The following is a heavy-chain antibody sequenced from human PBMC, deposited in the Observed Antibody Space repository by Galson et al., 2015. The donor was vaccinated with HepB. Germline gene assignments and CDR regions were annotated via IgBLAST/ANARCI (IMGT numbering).Heavy chain of an antibody. CDR2: IWYDGSNK. D-gene: IGHD5-12*01. J-gene: IGHJ6*02. CDR1: GFTFSSYS. CDR3: ASPIYSGRANMDV. Sequence: SLRLSCAGSGFTFSSYSMNWVRQAPGKGLEWVAVIWYDGSNKYYADSVKGRFTISRDNSKNTLYLQMNSLRAEDTAVYYCASPIYSGRANMDVWGQGTTVTVSS. V-gene: IGHV3-33*01.